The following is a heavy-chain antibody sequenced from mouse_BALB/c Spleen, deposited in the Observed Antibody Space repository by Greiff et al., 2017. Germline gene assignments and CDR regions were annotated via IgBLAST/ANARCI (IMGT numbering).Heavy chain of an antibody. V-gene: IGHV1-69*01. CDR3: ARRRYDYDWYFDV. J-gene: IGHJ1*01. CDR2: IDTSDSYT. D-gene: IGHD2-4*01. Sequence: QVQLQQPGAELVMPGASVKMSCKASGYTFTDYWMHWVKQRPGQGLEWIGAIDTSDSYTSYNQKFKGKATLTVDESSSTAYMQLSSLTSEDSAVYYCARRRYDYDWYFDVWGAGTTVTVSS. CDR1: GYTFTDYW.